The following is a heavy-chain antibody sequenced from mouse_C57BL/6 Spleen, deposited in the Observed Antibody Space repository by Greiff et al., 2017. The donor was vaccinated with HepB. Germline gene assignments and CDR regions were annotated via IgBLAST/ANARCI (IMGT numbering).Heavy chain of an antibody. CDR3: ARALQLRLPAMDY. V-gene: IGHV5-4*03. D-gene: IGHD3-2*02. Sequence: EVNGVESGGGLVKPGGSLKLSCAASGFTFSSYAMSWVRQTPEKRLEWVATISDGGSYTYYPDNVKGRFTISRDNAKNNLYLQMSHLKSEDTSMYYCARALQLRLPAMDYWGQGTSVTVSS. J-gene: IGHJ4*01. CDR1: GFTFSSYA. CDR2: ISDGGSYT.